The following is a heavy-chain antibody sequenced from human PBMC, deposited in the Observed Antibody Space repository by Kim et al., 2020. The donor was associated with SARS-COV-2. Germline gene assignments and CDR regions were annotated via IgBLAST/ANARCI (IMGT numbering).Heavy chain of an antibody. Sequence: ASVKVSCKASGYTFTSYYMHWVRQAPGQGLEWMGIINPSGGSTSYAQKFQGRVTMTRDTSTSTVYMELSSLRSEDTAVYYCARADSNWQYYYYYHGMDVWGQGATVTVSS. D-gene: IGHD4-4*01. V-gene: IGHV1-46*01. CDR2: INPSGGST. CDR3: ARADSNWQYYYYYHGMDV. J-gene: IGHJ6*02. CDR1: GYTFTSYY.